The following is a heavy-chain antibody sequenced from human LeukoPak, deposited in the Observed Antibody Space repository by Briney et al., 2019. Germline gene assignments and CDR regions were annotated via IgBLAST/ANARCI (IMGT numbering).Heavy chain of an antibody. V-gene: IGHV3-30-3*01. CDR3: ARGYSNREDY. Sequence: GGSLRLSCAASGFTFSSYAMHWVRQAPGKGLEWVAVISYDGSNKYYADSVKGRFTISRDNAKNTLYLQMNSLRAEDTAVYYCARGYSNREDYRGQGTLVTVSS. D-gene: IGHD2-15*01. CDR1: GFTFSSYA. CDR2: ISYDGSNK. J-gene: IGHJ4*02.